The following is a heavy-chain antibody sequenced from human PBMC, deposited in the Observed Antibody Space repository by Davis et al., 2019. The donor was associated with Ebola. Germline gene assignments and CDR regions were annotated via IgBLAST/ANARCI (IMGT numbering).Heavy chain of an antibody. CDR2: ISSSSSYI. V-gene: IGHV3-21*01. D-gene: IGHD2/OR15-2a*01. J-gene: IGHJ4*02. CDR1: GFTFSSYS. Sequence: GESLKISCAASGFTFSSYSMNWVRQAPGKGLEWVSSISSSSSYIYYADSVKGRFTISRDNAKNSLYLQMNSLRAEDTAVYYCARDHPRGEPILGYWGQGTLVTVSS. CDR3: ARDHPRGEPILGY.